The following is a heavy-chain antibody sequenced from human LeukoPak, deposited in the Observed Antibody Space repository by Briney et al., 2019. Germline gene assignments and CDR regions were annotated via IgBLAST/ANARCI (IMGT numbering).Heavy chain of an antibody. Sequence: SETLSLTCTVSGGSRSSYYWSWIRQPPGKGLEWIGNIYYSGSTNYNPSLKSRVTISVDMSKNQFSLNLSSVTAADTAVYYCARHWSGTYSPRVFFDYWGQGALVTVSS. CDR3: ARHWSGTYSPRVFFDY. D-gene: IGHD1-26*01. V-gene: IGHV4-59*08. CDR1: GGSRSSYY. CDR2: IYYSGST. J-gene: IGHJ4*02.